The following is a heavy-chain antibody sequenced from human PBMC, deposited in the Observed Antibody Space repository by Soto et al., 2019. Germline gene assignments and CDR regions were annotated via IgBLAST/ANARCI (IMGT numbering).Heavy chain of an antibody. V-gene: IGHV3-30*04. CDR1: RFSFGSYE. D-gene: IGHD4-17*01. CDR3: VRRSTVSYYAVDV. CDR2: TSYDGSIN. J-gene: IGHJ6*04. Sequence: HPGGSLRLSCAGSRFSFGSYEMHWVRQAPGKGLEWVTFTSYDGSINYYADSVKGRFTMSRDNSKNLLYLQMNSLRTEDTAVYYCVRRSTVSYYAVDVWGEGTTVTVSS.